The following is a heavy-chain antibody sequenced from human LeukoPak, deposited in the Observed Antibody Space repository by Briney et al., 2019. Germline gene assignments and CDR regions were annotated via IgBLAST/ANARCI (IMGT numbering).Heavy chain of an antibody. V-gene: IGHV3-30*02. CDR1: GFTFSNYG. CDR3: SIRPLSEVSY. Sequence: GGSLRLSCAASGFTFSNYGMYWVRQVRQAPGKGLEWVAFIRNDGSNKYYADSVKGRFTISRDNSKNTLYLQMNSLRPEDMAVYYCSIRPLSEVSYWGQGTLVTVSS. CDR2: IRNDGSNK. J-gene: IGHJ4*02.